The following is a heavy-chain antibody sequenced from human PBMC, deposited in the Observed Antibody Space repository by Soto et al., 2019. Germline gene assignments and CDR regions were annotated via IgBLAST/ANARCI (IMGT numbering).Heavy chain of an antibody. V-gene: IGHV3-21*01. CDR2: ITSGSDYI. J-gene: IGHJ4*02. Sequence: GGSRRRSWAASGFTFSSYIMSWVGQAPGKGLEWVSSITSGSDYIYYADSLKGRFTISRDNAKNSLYLQMHSLRAEDTAFYYCARVDGYTYPNDYWGQGTLVTVSS. CDR3: ARVDGYTYPNDY. CDR1: GFTFSSYI. D-gene: IGHD5-12*01.